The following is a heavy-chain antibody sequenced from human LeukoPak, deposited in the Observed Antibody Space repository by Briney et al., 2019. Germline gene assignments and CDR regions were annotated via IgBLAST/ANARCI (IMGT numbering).Heavy chain of an antibody. D-gene: IGHD3-22*01. CDR1: GYTFTSYA. CDR2: INAGNGNT. J-gene: IGHJ3*02. V-gene: IGHV1-3*01. CDR3: ARDDSSGYEDAFDI. Sequence: GASVKVSCKASGYTFTSYAMHWVRQAPGQRLEWMGWINAGNGNTKYSQKFQGRVTITRDTSASTAYMELSSLRSEDTAVYYCARDDSSGYEDAFDIWGQGTMVTVSS.